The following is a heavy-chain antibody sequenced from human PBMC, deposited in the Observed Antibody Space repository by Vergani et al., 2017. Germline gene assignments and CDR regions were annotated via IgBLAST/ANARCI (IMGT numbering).Heavy chain of an antibody. Sequence: EVQLVQSGAEVKKPGATMKISCKVSGYTFTDHSMHWVKQAPGKGLEWMGLVDPEDGETIYAEKFKGRVTIAADTSTDTAHLELSSLRSEDTAVYYCATPQTVTTSGMEVWGQGTTVIVSS. CDR2: VDPEDGET. D-gene: IGHD4-17*01. CDR1: GYTFTDHS. CDR3: ATPQTVTTSGMEV. J-gene: IGHJ6*02. V-gene: IGHV1-69-2*01.